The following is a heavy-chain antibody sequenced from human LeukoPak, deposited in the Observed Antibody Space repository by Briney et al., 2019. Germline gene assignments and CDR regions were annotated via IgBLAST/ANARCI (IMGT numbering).Heavy chain of an antibody. Sequence: GGSLRLSCAASGFTFSSHSMNWVRQAPGKGLEWVSSISSSSYIYYADSVKGRFTISRDNAKNSLYLQMNSLRAEDTAVYYCARDAVILWFGDLGEYYFDYWGQGTLVTVSS. CDR3: ARDAVILWFGDLGEYYFDY. V-gene: IGHV3-21*01. CDR2: ISSSSYI. CDR1: GFTFSSHS. J-gene: IGHJ4*02. D-gene: IGHD3-10*01.